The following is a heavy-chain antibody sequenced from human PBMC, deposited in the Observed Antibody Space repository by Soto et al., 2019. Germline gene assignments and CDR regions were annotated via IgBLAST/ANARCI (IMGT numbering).Heavy chain of an antibody. Sequence: QVQLQESGPGLVKPSETLSLTCTVSGCSISSDYWSWIRQPPGKGPEWLGYIFDSGSPNYKSTLTSRVTIAVDTSKNPFSLKLSSVTAADTAVYYCARVFRPYGFDYGGQGTLVTVSS. V-gene: IGHV4-59*01. CDR2: IFDSGSP. J-gene: IGHJ4*02. CDR3: ARVFRPYGFDY. D-gene: IGHD6-6*01. CDR1: GCSISSDY.